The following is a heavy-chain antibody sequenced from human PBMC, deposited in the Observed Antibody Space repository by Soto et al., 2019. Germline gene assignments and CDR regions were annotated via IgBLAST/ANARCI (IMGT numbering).Heavy chain of an antibody. Sequence: QVQLVQSGAEVKKPGSSVKVSCKASGGTFSSYTISWVRQAHGQGLEWMGMIIPILGIANYAKKFQGRVTITADQSTSTAYIELSSLISEDTAVYYCARDLVPQWELLPGDYYYYGMAVWGQGTTVTVSS. D-gene: IGHD1-26*01. J-gene: IGHJ6*02. CDR1: GGTFSSYT. V-gene: IGHV1-69*08. CDR3: ARDLVPQWELLPGDYYYYGMAV. CDR2: IIPILGIA.